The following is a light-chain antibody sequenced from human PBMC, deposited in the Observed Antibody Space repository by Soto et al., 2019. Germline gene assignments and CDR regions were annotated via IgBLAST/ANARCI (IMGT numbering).Light chain of an antibody. CDR3: QHYGSSPPLT. CDR2: GAS. CDR1: QSVGNY. V-gene: IGKV3-20*01. Sequence: EIVLTHSPATLSLSPCERATLSCSASQSVGNYLAWYQQKPGQAPRLLIYGASTRATGIPDRFSGSGSGTDFTLTIRSLEPEDSAVYYCQHYGSSPPLTFGGGTKVDIK. J-gene: IGKJ4*01.